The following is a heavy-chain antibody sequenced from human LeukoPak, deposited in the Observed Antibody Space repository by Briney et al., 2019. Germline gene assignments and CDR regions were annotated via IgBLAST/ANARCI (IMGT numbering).Heavy chain of an antibody. CDR2: XSSSGSTI. CDR1: GFTFSSYE. J-gene: IGHJ6*02. D-gene: IGHD1-1*01. CDR3: ARDQETTAYYYYGMDV. V-gene: IGHV3-48*03. Sequence: GGSLRLSCAASGFTFSSYEMNWVRQAPGKGLXXXXXXSSSGSTIYYADSVKGRFTISRDNAKNSLYLQMNSLRAEDTAVYYCARDQETTAYYYYGMDVWGQGTTVTVSS.